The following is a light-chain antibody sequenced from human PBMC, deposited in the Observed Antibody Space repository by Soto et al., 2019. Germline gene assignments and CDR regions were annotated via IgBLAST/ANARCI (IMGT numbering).Light chain of an antibody. CDR1: QSVLYSSNTKNY. V-gene: IGKV4-1*01. J-gene: IGKJ3*01. CDR3: EQYYSTPIT. CDR2: WAS. Sequence: DIVMTQSPDSLAVSLGERATINCKSSQSVLYSSNTKNYLAWYQQKPGQPPKLLIYWASTRESGVPDRFSGSGSGTGFTLAISTLQAEDGAVYYCEQYYSTPITFGPGTIVDIE.